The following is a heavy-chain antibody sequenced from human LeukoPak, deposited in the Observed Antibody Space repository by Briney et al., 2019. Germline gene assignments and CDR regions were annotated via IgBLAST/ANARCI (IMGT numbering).Heavy chain of an antibody. CDR3: AKGYDFWSGYYNLEKARGYYFDY. D-gene: IGHD3-3*01. J-gene: IGHJ4*02. V-gene: IGHV3-23*01. CDR2: ISGSGGST. CDR1: GFTFSSYV. Sequence: PGGSLRLSCAASGFTFSSYVMSWVRQAPGKGLEWVSAISGSGGSTYYADSVKGRFTISRDNSKNTLYLQMNSLRAEDTAVYYCAKGYDFWSGYYNLEKARGYYFDYWGQGTLVTVSS.